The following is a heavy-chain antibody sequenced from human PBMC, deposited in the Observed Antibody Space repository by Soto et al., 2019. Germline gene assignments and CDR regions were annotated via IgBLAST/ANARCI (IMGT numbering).Heavy chain of an antibody. D-gene: IGHD6-19*01. CDR3: GAVAGTGYFDY. Sequence: PGGSLRLSCAASGFPFSSYGMHWVRQAPGKGLEWVAVIWYDGSNKYYADSVKGRFTISRDNSKNTLYLQMNSLRAEDTAVYYCGAVAGTGYFDYWGQGTLVTVSS. CDR1: GFPFSSYG. CDR2: IWYDGSNK. J-gene: IGHJ4*02. V-gene: IGHV3-33*01.